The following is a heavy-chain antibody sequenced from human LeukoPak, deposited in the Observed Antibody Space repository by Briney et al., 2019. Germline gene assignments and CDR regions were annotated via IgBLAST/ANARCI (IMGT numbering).Heavy chain of an antibody. CDR1: GYTFTSYG. D-gene: IGHD3-22*01. V-gene: IGHV1-18*01. Sequence: ASVKVSCKASGYTFTSYGISWVRQAPGQGLEWMGWISGYNGNTNYAQKLQGRVTMTTDTSTSTAYMELRSLRSDDTAVYYCARVRFRMGYYDSSGYYYGANDAFDIWGQGTMVTVSS. CDR2: ISGYNGNT. CDR3: ARVRFRMGYYDSSGYYYGANDAFDI. J-gene: IGHJ3*02.